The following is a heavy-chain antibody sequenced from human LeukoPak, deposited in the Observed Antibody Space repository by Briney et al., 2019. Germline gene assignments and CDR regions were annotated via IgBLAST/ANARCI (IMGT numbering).Heavy chain of an antibody. J-gene: IGHJ6*02. Sequence: GSLRLSCAASGFTFSSYAMSWVRQAPGKGLEWIGSIYYSGSTYYNPSLKSRVTISVDTSKNQFSLKLSSVTAADTAVYYCARDSAISPLYGMDVWGQGTTVTVSS. V-gene: IGHV4-39*07. CDR1: GFTFSSYA. CDR3: ARDSAISPLYGMDV. CDR2: IYYSGST. D-gene: IGHD3-9*01.